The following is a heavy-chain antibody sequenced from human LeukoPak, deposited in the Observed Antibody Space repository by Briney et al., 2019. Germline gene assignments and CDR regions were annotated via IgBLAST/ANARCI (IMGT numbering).Heavy chain of an antibody. CDR1: GFTFSDYY. D-gene: IGHD1-20*01. CDR3: ARDPPFIIGTTFFDY. V-gene: IGHV3-11*06. Sequence: GGSLRLSCAASGFTFSDYYMSWIRQAPRKGLEWVSYISSSSSYTNYADSVKGRFTISRDNAKNSLYLQMNSLRAEDTAVYYCARDPPFIIGTTFFDYWGQGTLVSVSS. J-gene: IGHJ4*02. CDR2: ISSSSSYT.